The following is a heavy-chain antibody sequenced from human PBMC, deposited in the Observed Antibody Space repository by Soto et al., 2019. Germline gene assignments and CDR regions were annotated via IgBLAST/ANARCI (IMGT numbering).Heavy chain of an antibody. V-gene: IGHV4-39*01. Sequence: QLQLQASGPGLVKPSETLSLSCTVSGGSISRSDFYWGWIRQPPGKGLEWIGSVYYSGSTYYNPSLKSRVTISVDTSKNQFSLELSSVTAADTALYYCARHKGEAMTYYYGMDVWGQGTTVTVSS. CDR2: VYYSGST. D-gene: IGHD2-2*01. CDR1: GGSISRSDFY. J-gene: IGHJ6*02. CDR3: ARHKGEAMTYYYGMDV.